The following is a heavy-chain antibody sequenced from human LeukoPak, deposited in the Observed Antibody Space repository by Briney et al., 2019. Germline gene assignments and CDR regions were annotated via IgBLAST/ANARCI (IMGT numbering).Heavy chain of an antibody. Sequence: GGSLRLSCAASGFTFSSYAMSWVRQAPGKGLEWVSAISGSGGSTYYADSVKGRFTISRDNSKNTLYLQMNSLRAEDTAVYYCARAPKITMVRGVIFNYFDYWGQGTLVTVSS. V-gene: IGHV3-23*01. J-gene: IGHJ4*02. CDR3: ARAPKITMVRGVIFNYFDY. CDR1: GFTFSSYA. CDR2: ISGSGGST. D-gene: IGHD3-10*01.